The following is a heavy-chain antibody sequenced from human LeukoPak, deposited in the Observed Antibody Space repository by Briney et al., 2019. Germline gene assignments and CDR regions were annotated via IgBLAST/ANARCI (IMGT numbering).Heavy chain of an antibody. V-gene: IGHV3-48*03. CDR2: ISSSGRTI. CDR3: ATVKSYGWFDP. CDR1: GFTSSSHE. J-gene: IGHJ5*02. D-gene: IGHD3-16*01. Sequence: GSLRLSCAASGFTSSSHEMNWVRQAPGKGLEWVSYISSSGRTIYYTDSVKGRFTISRDNAKNALYLQMNSLRAGDTAVYFCATVKSYGWFDPWGQGTLVTVSS.